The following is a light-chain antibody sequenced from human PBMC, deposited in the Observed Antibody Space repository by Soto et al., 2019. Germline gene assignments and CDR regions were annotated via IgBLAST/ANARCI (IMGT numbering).Light chain of an antibody. CDR3: QQYNSYSYT. CDR2: KAS. Sequence: DIQMTQSPSSLSASVGDRVTITCRASQSISSYLNWYQQKPGKAPKLLIYKASSLESGVPSRFSGSGSGTEFTLTISSLQPDDFATYYCQQYNSYSYTFGQGTKVDIK. CDR1: QSISSY. J-gene: IGKJ2*01. V-gene: IGKV1-5*03.